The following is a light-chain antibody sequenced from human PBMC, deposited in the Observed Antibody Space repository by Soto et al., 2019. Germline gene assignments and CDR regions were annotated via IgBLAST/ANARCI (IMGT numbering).Light chain of an antibody. CDR1: QSVSSNY. Sequence: EIVLTQYPGTLSLSPGERDTLSCRASQSVSSNYLAWYLQKPGQAPSLVIYGASTRAAGISDRFSGSGSGTDFNHTISKREPEDFAVSYCLLYGSSHTFGHVTRLEI. CDR2: GAS. J-gene: IGKJ2*01. V-gene: IGKV3-20*01. CDR3: LLYGSSHT.